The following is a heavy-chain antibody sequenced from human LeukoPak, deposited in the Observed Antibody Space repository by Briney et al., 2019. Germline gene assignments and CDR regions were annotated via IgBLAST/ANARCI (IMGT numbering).Heavy chain of an antibody. CDR1: GLTFSNYA. CDR2: ISYDGSNK. V-gene: IGHV3-30-3*01. D-gene: IGHD6-19*01. Sequence: GGSLRLSCAASGLTFSNYAIHWVRQAPGKGLEWVAVISYDGSNKYYADSVKGRFTISRDNSKNTLYLQMNSLRVEDTAVYYCARDLLDTSGWYGFYFDFWGQGTLVTVSS. CDR3: ARDLLDTSGWYGFYFDF. J-gene: IGHJ4*02.